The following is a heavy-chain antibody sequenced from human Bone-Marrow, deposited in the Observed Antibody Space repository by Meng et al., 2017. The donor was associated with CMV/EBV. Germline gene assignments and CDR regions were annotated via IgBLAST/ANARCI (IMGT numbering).Heavy chain of an antibody. J-gene: IGHJ6*02. CDR3: ARDYPTSYDFWSGDYYYYGMDV. Sequence: ASVKVSCKASGYTFTDYNIYWVRQAPGQGPEWMGWINPKSGGPIYAQKFQGRVTMTRDTSISTAYMELSRLRSDDTAVYYCARDYPTSYDFWSGDYYYYGMDVWGQGTTVTVSS. V-gene: IGHV1-2*02. CDR1: GYTFTDYN. CDR2: INPKSGGP. D-gene: IGHD3-3*01.